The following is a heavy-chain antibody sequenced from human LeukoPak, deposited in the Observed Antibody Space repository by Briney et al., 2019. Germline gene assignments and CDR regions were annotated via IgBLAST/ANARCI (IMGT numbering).Heavy chain of an antibody. Sequence: ASVKVSCKASGYTFTVYYMHWLRQAPGQGLEWMGWINPNSGGTNYAQKFQGRVTMTRDTSVSTAYMELSRLRSDDTAVYYCAVVPAAHFDYWGQGTLVTVSS. J-gene: IGHJ4*02. CDR1: GYTFTVYY. D-gene: IGHD2-2*01. CDR2: INPNSGGT. V-gene: IGHV1-2*02. CDR3: AVVPAAHFDY.